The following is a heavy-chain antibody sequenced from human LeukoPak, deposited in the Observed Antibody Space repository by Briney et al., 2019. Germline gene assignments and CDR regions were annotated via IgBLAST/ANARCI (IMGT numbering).Heavy chain of an antibody. D-gene: IGHD6-13*01. J-gene: IGHJ6*03. V-gene: IGHV3-48*03. CDR2: ISSSGSTL. Sequence: AGGSLRLSCAASGFTFSSYEMNWVRQAPGKGLEWVSYISSSGSTLYYADSVKGRFTISRDNAKKSLYLQMNSLRAEDTAVYYCARADGDSSSWYGYYYYYMDVWGKGTTVTISS. CDR1: GFTFSSYE. CDR3: ARADGDSSSWYGYYYYYMDV.